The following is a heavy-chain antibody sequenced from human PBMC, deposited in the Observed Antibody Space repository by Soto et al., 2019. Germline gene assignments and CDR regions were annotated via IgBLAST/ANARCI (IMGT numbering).Heavy chain of an antibody. Sequence: SVKVSCKASGGPFISYAIIWVRQAPGQGLEWMGGIIPIFGTANYAQKFQGRVTITADESTSTAYMELSSLRSEDTAVYYCARERLPFGALFRYYGMDVWGQGTTVTVSS. CDR1: GGPFISYA. J-gene: IGHJ6*02. V-gene: IGHV1-69*01. CDR2: IIPIFGTA. CDR3: ARERLPFGALFRYYGMDV. D-gene: IGHD3-10*01.